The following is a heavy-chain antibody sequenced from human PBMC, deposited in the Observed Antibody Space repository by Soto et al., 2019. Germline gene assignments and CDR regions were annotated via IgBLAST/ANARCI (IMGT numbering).Heavy chain of an antibody. CDR3: ARDLRYYDSSGYLNWYFDL. D-gene: IGHD3-22*01. CDR1: GYTFTSYY. Sequence: QVQLVQSGAEVKKPGASVKVSCKASGYTFTSYYMHWVRQAPGQGLEWMGIINPSGGSTSYAQKFQGRLTMTRDTSTSTVYMELSSLRSEDTAVYYCARDLRYYDSSGYLNWYFDLWGRGTLVTVSS. V-gene: IGHV1-46*01. CDR2: INPSGGST. J-gene: IGHJ2*01.